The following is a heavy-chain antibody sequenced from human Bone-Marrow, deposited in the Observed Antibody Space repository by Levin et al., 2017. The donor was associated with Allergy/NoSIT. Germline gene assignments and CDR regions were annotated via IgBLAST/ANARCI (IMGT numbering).Heavy chain of an antibody. J-gene: IGHJ4*02. CDR1: GFTFSPYA. Sequence: GGSLRLSCAASGFTFSPYAMHWVRQAPGKGLEWVAFMSYDGSNRYYADSVKGRFTISRDNSKNTLYLQMNSLRPEDTAIYYCARDSSFGPLDYWGQGALVTVSS. CDR2: MSYDGSNR. V-gene: IGHV3-30-3*01. CDR3: ARDSSFGPLDY. D-gene: IGHD1-26*01.